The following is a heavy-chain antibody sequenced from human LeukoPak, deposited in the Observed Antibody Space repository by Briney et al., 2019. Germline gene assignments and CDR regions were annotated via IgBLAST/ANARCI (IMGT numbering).Heavy chain of an antibody. CDR1: GFTFSTFG. CDR2: ISYDASNK. V-gene: IGHV3-30*03. J-gene: IGHJ3*02. CDR3: ARGLHSRSSGRRFDVFEI. Sequence: GGSLRLSCAASGFTFSTFGMHWVRHAPGKGLEWVAVISYDASNKYYADSVKGRFTISRDNSKNTLYLQMNSVRVEDTAVYYCARGLHSRSSGRRFDVFEIWGQGTMVTVSS. D-gene: IGHD6-6*01.